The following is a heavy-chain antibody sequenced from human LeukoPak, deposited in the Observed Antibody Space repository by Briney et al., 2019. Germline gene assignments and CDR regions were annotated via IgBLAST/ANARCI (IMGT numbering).Heavy chain of an antibody. J-gene: IGHJ3*02. CDR2: IYYSGST. D-gene: IGHD5-24*01. CDR1: GGSISSYY. Sequence: SETLSLTCPVPGGSISSYYWSWIRQPPGKGLEWIGYIYYSGSTNYNPSLKSRVTISVDTSKNQFSLKLSSVTAADTAVYYCARLAEMATIPSPNDAFDIWGQGTMVTVSS. V-gene: IGHV4-59*01. CDR3: ARLAEMATIPSPNDAFDI.